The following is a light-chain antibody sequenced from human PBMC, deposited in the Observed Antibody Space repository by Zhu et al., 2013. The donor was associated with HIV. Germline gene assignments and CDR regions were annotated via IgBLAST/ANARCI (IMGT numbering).Light chain of an antibody. V-gene: IGKV1-5*01. J-gene: IGKJ1*01. CDR1: QSISSW. CDR2: DAS. Sequence: DIQMTQSPSSLSASRGDRVTITCRASQSISSWLAWYQQKPGKAPKVLIYDASSLISGVPSRFSGSGSATEFTLTVSSLQADDFATYYCQQFHGYPWTFGQGTKVEI. CDR3: QQFHGYPWT.